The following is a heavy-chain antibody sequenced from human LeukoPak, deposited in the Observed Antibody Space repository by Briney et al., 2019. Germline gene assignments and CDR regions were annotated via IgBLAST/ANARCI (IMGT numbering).Heavy chain of an antibody. CDR1: GDSISSTTYW. Sequence: PSETVSLTCTVSGDSISSTTYWWVWIRQSPGKGLEWIGSMSYVGTTSHNPSLKSRVTISVDTSKNQFSLMLSSVTAADTAVYYCTRLPLDYSLDHWGQGTPVSVSS. V-gene: IGHV4-39*01. CDR3: TRLPLDYSLDH. J-gene: IGHJ4*02. CDR2: MSYVGTT. D-gene: IGHD4-11*01.